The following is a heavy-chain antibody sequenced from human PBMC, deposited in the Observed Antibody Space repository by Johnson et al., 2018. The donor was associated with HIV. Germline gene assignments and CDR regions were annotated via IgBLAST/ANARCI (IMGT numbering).Heavy chain of an antibody. Sequence: VQLVESGGNVERPGGSLRLSCAASGFTFDEYGRSWVRQAPGKGLEWVSGINWNGDSIGYVDSVKGRFTISSDNVKRSLYLQMNSLRVEDTALYYCARVRTGDSSGYHDAFDIWGQGTMVTVSS. V-gene: IGHV3-20*04. J-gene: IGHJ3*02. CDR3: ARVRTGDSSGYHDAFDI. CDR1: GFTFDEYG. D-gene: IGHD3-22*01. CDR2: INWNGDSI.